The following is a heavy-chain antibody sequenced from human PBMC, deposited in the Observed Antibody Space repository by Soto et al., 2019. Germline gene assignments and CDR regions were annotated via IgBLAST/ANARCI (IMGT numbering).Heavy chain of an antibody. CDR1: GGSISGHS. V-gene: IGHV4-4*07. D-gene: IGHD5-12*01. CDR3: VRGRSYSVYDF. J-gene: IGHJ4*02. Sequence: QVNLQESGPGLVKPSETLSVTCTVSGGSISGHSWVWIRQPAGKGLAWIGHIYPSGSTSYTPSLTSRVTMSLDTSPNLIFLNLTSLPAADTAVFYCVRGRSYSVYDFWGPGTLVTVSS. CDR2: IYPSGST.